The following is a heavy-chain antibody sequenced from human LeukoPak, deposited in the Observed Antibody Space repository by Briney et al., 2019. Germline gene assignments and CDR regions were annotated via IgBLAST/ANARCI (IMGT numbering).Heavy chain of an antibody. CDR2: IIPIFGTA. CDR3: ARPYYDILTSYFDY. J-gene: IGHJ4*02. CDR1: GGTFSSHA. D-gene: IGHD3-9*01. Sequence: SVKVSCKASGGTFSSHAISWVRQAPGQGLEWMGGIIPIFGTANYARKFQGRVTITTDESTSTAYMELSSLRSEDTAVYYCARPYYDILTSYFDYWGQGTLVTVSS. V-gene: IGHV1-69*05.